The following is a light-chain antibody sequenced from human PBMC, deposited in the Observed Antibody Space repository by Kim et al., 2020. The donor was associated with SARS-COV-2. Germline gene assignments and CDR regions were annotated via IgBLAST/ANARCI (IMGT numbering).Light chain of an antibody. J-gene: IGLJ2*01. CDR2: KDS. CDR1: ALPKQY. CDR3: QSADSSGTVV. Sequence: VSPGQAARITCSGDALPKQYAYWYQQKPGQAPVLVIYKDSERPSGIPERFSGSSSGTTVTLTISGVQAEDEADYYCQSADSSGTVVFGGGTQLTVL. V-gene: IGLV3-25*03.